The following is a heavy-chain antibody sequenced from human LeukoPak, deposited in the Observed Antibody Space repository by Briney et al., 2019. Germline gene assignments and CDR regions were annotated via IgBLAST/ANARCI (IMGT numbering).Heavy chain of an antibody. J-gene: IGHJ4*02. CDR2: IRYDGSNK. CDR1: GFTFSSYS. Sequence: GGSLRLSCAASGFTFSSYSMNWVRQAPGKGLEWVAFIRYDGSNKYYADSVKGRFTITRDNSKNTLYLQMNSLRAEDTAVYYCAKDLRHRLQVWVYPPFDYGGQGTLVTVSS. V-gene: IGHV3-30*02. D-gene: IGHD5-24*01. CDR3: AKDLRHRLQVWVYPPFDY.